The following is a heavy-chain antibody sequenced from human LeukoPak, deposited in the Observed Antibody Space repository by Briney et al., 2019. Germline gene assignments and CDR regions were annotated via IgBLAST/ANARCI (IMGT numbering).Heavy chain of an antibody. D-gene: IGHD7-27*01. J-gene: IGHJ4*02. CDR3: ARGPRGRELGFDY. V-gene: IGHV3-53*01. Sequence: GGSLRLSCAAPGFTFSTYAMGWVRQAPGKGLEWVSVIYSGGSTYYADSVKGRFTISRDNSKNTLYLQMNSLRAEDTAVYYCARGPRGRELGFDYWGQGTLVTVSS. CDR1: GFTFSTYA. CDR2: IYSGGST.